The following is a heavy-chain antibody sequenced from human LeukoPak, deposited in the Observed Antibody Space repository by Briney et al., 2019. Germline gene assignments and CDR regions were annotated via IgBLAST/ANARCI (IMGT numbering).Heavy chain of an antibody. J-gene: IGHJ4*02. Sequence: GGSLRLSCAASGFTFSSYWMHWARQAPGTGLVWVSRINSDGSSTSYADSVKGRFTISRDNAKNTLYLQMNSLRAEDTAVYYCARSLGGATTKWGQGTLVTVSS. CDR3: ARSLGGATTK. CDR2: INSDGSST. CDR1: GFTFSSYW. D-gene: IGHD1-26*01. V-gene: IGHV3-74*01.